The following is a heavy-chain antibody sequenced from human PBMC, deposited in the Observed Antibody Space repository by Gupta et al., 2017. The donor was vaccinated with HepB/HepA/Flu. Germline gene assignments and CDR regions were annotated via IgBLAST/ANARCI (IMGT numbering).Heavy chain of an antibody. Sequence: QVQLVESGAEVKKPGSSVKISCKASGGTFCSYAISWVRQAPGLRLECLGGIIPIFGTANYAQKFQGIVTITADESTSTAYMELSSLRAEDTAVYYCARDALSTYYYDSRGYNAFDYWGQGTLVTVSS. J-gene: IGHJ4*02. CDR1: GGTFCSYA. CDR3: ARDALSTYYYDSRGYNAFDY. D-gene: IGHD3-22*01. CDR2: IIPIFGTA. V-gene: IGHV1-69*01.